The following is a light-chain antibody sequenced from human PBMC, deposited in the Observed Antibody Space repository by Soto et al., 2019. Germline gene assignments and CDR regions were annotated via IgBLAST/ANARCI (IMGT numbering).Light chain of an antibody. V-gene: IGLV1-40*01. CDR1: SSNIGAGYD. CDR2: GNS. J-gene: IGLJ2*01. Sequence: QSVLTQPPSVSGAPGQRVTIFCTGSSSNIGAGYDVHWYQQLPGTAPKLLIYGNSNRPSGVPDRVSGSKSGTSASLAITGLQAEDEADYYCQAYDSSLSGSKVFGGGTKVTVL. CDR3: QAYDSSLSGSKV.